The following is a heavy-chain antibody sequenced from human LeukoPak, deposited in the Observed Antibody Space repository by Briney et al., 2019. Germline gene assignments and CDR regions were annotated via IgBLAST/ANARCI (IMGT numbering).Heavy chain of an antibody. CDR3: ANYIRNVHYYMDV. CDR2: IYHSGTT. CDR1: AYSISDGWV. V-gene: IGHV4-38-2*02. J-gene: IGHJ6*03. Sequence: SGTLSLTCTVSAYSISDGWVWGMIRQPPGKGLEWIGSIYHSGTTYYNPSLKSRVAMSIDTSKNQFSLKVYSVTAADTAVYYCANYIRNVHYYMDVWGKGTTVIVSS. D-gene: IGHD1-1*01.